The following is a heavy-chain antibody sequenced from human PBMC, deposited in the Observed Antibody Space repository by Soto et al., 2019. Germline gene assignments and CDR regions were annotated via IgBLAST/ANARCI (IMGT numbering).Heavy chain of an antibody. CDR3: AKSHPKRPYGMDV. J-gene: IGHJ6*02. D-gene: IGHD6-25*01. CDR2: ISGYNGNT. CDR1: GYTFSSHG. Sequence: ASVKVSCKACGYTFSSHGISWVRQAPGQGLEWMGWISGYNGNTNYAQKLQARVTMTTDTSTSTAYMELRSLRSDDTAVYYCAKSHPKRPYGMDVWGQTTTVTLSS. V-gene: IGHV1-18*04.